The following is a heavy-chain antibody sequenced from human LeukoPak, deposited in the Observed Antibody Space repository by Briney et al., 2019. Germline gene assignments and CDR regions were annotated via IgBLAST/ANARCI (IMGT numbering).Heavy chain of an antibody. CDR3: ARDLGIAAAGTIYFDY. CDR2: ISSSSSYI. V-gene: IGHV3-21*01. J-gene: IGHJ4*02. D-gene: IGHD6-13*01. CDR1: GFTFSSYS. Sequence: GGPLRLSCAAPGFTFSSYSMNWVRQAPGKGLEWVSSISSSSSYIYYADSVKGRFTISRDNAKNSLYLQMNSLRAEDTAVYYCARDLGIAAAGTIYFDYWGQGTLVTVSS.